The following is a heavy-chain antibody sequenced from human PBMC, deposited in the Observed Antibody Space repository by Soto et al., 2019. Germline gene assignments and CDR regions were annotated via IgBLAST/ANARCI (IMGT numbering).Heavy chain of an antibody. Sequence: GASVKVSCKASGYTFTSYDINWVRQATGQGLEWMGWMNPNSGNTGYAQKFQGRVTMTRNTSISTAYMELSSLRSEDTAVYYCARVESTMVRGRAPRPYYFDYWGQGTLVTVSS. J-gene: IGHJ4*02. D-gene: IGHD3-10*01. CDR2: MNPNSGNT. CDR1: GYTFTSYD. V-gene: IGHV1-8*01. CDR3: ARVESTMVRGRAPRPYYFDY.